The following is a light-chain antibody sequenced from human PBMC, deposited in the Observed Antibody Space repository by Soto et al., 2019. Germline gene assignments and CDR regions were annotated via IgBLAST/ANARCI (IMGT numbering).Light chain of an antibody. Sequence: QSALTQPASVSGSPGQSITISCTGTSSDVGSYNLVSWYQQHPGKAPKLMIYEVSKRPSGVSNRFSGSKSGNTASLTISGLQAGDEADYYCCSYAGSSTLFGTGTKLTVL. CDR3: CSYAGSSTL. CDR2: EVS. CDR1: SSDVGSYNL. J-gene: IGLJ1*01. V-gene: IGLV2-23*02.